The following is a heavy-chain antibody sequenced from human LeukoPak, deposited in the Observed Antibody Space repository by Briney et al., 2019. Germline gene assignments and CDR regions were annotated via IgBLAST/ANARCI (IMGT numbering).Heavy chain of an antibody. J-gene: IGHJ5*02. D-gene: IGHD2-2*03. V-gene: IGHV1-2*02. CDR1: GYTFTGYY. CDR3: ARDLGYRSSTSCRNWFDP. CDR2: INPHSGGT. Sequence: ASVKVSCKASGYTFTGYYMHWVRQAPGQGLEWIGWINPHSGGTNYAQKFQGRVTMTRDTSISTAYMELSRLRSDDTAVYYCARDLGYRSSTSCRNWFDPWGQGTLVTVSS.